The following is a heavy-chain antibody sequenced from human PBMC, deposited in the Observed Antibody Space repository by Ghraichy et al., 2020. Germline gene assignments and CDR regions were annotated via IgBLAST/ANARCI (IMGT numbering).Heavy chain of an antibody. J-gene: IGHJ4*02. V-gene: IGHV3-48*02. CDR2: ISTSSSTI. CDR1: GFTFYTFN. Sequence: SCAASGFTFYTFNFNWVRQAPGKGLEWVAYISTSSSTIYYADSVKGRFTISRDNAKNSLYLQMHSLRDEDTAVYYCARGLVEMASGGYWGQGTLVTVSS. CDR3: ARGLVEMASGGY. D-gene: IGHD5-24*01.